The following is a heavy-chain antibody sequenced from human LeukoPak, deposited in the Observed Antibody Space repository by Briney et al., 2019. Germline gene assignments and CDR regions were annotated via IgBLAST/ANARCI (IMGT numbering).Heavy chain of an antibody. D-gene: IGHD2/OR15-2a*01. Sequence: GSLRLSCAASGNYWMHWVRQAPGKGLVWVSHINSDGSWTSYADSVKGRFTISKDNAKNTVYLQMNNLRAEDTAVYYCVSFYETDWGRGTLVTVSS. CDR2: INSDGSWT. J-gene: IGHJ4*02. CDR3: VSFYETD. CDR1: GNYW. V-gene: IGHV3-74*01.